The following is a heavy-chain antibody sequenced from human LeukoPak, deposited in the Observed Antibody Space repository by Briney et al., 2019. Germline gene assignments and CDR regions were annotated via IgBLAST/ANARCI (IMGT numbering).Heavy chain of an antibody. CDR3: ARGCDYYDYRDPAAFDI. D-gene: IGHD3-22*01. Sequence: GGSLRLSCVASGFSFSSYWMSWVRQAPGKGLEWVANIKQDGSEKYYVDSVKGRFTISRDNAKNSLYLQMNSLRAEDTAVYYCARGCDYYDYRDPAAFDIWGQGTMVIVSS. CDR2: IKQDGSEK. J-gene: IGHJ3*02. V-gene: IGHV3-7*01. CDR1: GFSFSSYW.